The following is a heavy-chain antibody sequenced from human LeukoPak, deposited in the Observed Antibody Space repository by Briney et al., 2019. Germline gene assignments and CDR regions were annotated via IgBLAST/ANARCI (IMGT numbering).Heavy chain of an antibody. CDR3: ARGAARTKYSSSYYFDY. Sequence: GGSLRLSCAASGFIVSSNYMSWVRQAPGKGLEWVSVIYSGGSTYYADSVKGRFTISRDNSKNTLYLQMNSLRVEDTAVYYCARGAARTKYSSSYYFDYWGQGTLVTVSS. CDR1: GFIVSSNY. CDR2: IYSGGST. D-gene: IGHD6-6*01. J-gene: IGHJ4*02. V-gene: IGHV3-53*01.